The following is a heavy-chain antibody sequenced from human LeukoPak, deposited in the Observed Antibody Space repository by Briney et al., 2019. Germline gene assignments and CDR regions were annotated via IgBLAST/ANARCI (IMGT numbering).Heavy chain of an antibody. J-gene: IGHJ4*02. Sequence: GGSLRLSCAASGFTFSNNWMHWVRQAPGKGLVWVSRINSDGRTTTYADSVKGRFTISRDNAKNTLYLQMNSLRAEDAAVYYCAMIKEGWGQGTLVTVSS. CDR1: GFTFSNNW. V-gene: IGHV3-74*01. CDR3: AMIKEG. D-gene: IGHD3-22*01. CDR2: INSDGRTT.